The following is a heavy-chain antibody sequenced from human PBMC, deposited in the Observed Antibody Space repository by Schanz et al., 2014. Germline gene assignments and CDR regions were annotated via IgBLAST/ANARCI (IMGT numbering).Heavy chain of an antibody. J-gene: IGHJ5*02. V-gene: IGHV3-7*01. Sequence: VQLVESGGGVVQPGRSLRLSCVASGFTFSSYDVFWVRQAPGRGLEWVANIKEDGSVKDYVDSVKGRFTISRDNAKNSLFLHMNSLRAEDTAVYYCVRDILHRVYDSGSPWGQGTLVTVSS. CDR3: VRDILHRVYDSGSP. CDR1: GFTFSSYD. CDR2: IKEDGSVK. D-gene: IGHD3-10*01.